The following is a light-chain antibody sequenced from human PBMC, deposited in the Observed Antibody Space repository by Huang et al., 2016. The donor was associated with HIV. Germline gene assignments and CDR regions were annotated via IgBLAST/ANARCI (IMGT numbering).Light chain of an antibody. Sequence: EVVLTQSPATLSLSPGERATLSCRASQGVSSSFAWYQQKPGQAPRLLIYAASVRATGIPARCSGSASGTDFTLTISSLEPEDLAVYYCQQRRNWPPYTFGQGTKLEIK. CDR3: QQRRNWPPYT. J-gene: IGKJ2*01. V-gene: IGKV3-11*01. CDR1: QGVSSS. CDR2: AAS.